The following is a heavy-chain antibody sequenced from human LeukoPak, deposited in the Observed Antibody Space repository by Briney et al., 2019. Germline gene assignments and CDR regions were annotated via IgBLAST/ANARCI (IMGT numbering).Heavy chain of an antibody. D-gene: IGHD3-16*01. CDR3: VRDEKKRGGDY. CDR1: GFTFSTYW. CDR2: MSPDGSGK. Sequence: PGGSLRLSCAASGFTFSTYWMSWVRQSPGKGLEWVANMSPDGSGKYCADSVRGRFTISRDNAKNSFYLQMNSLRVEDTAVYYCVRDEKKRGGDYWGQGTLVTVST. J-gene: IGHJ4*02. V-gene: IGHV3-7*01.